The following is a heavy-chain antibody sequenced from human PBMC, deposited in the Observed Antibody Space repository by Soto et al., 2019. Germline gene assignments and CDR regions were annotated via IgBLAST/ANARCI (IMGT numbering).Heavy chain of an antibody. V-gene: IGHV1-69*01. CDR2: IIPIIGPP. Sequence: QVKLVQSGAEVKKPGSSVKVSCTATGVTFSSHAISWVRQAPGHGLEWMGGIIPIIGPPNYAQKFHGRVTITADESTNTAYLELSSLRSEDTAVYYSAKSLPPNRYSPDYGGLDVWGQGTAVTVSS. J-gene: IGHJ6*02. CDR3: AKSLPPNRYSPDYGGLDV. D-gene: IGHD2-21*01. CDR1: GVTFSSHA.